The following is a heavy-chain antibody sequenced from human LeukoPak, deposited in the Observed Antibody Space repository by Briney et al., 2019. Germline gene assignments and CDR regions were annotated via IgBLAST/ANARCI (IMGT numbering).Heavy chain of an antibody. CDR1: GFTFSNYW. CDR2: IKTDGGEK. D-gene: IGHD3-22*01. CDR3: ATYSSLNAREFQY. J-gene: IGHJ1*01. Sequence: PGGALRLSCEGSGFTFSNYWMCWVPRAPGKGLEWGSHIKTDGGEKYYVDSVKGRFTISRDNAKNSLYLQMNSLRAEDTAVYYCATYSSLNAREFQYWGQGTLVTVSS. V-gene: IGHV3-7*01.